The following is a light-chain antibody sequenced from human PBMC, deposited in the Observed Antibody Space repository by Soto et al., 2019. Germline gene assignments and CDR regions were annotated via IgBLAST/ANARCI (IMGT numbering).Light chain of an antibody. V-gene: IGLV2-23*01. CDR2: EGI. CDR1: SSSIGGYNV. J-gene: IGLJ1*01. Sequence: HSALTQPASVSGSPGQSITISCSGTSSSIGGYNVVSWYQQHPGNAPKDIVYEGIKRPSGVSDRFSGSTSGSTAALTISGLQDEDEAEYFCCSYVGATTYVFGSGTKLTVL. CDR3: CSYVGATTYV.